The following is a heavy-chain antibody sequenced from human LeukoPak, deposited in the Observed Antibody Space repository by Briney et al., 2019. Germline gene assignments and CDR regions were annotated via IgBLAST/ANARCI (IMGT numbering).Heavy chain of an antibody. CDR1: GFTFSSYW. J-gene: IGHJ5*02. Sequence: PGGSLRLSCAASGFTFSSYWMSWVRQPPGKGLEWIGSIYYSGSTYYNPSLKSRVTISVDTSKNQFSLKLSSVTAADTAVYYCARGTVAGKGNWFDPWGQGTLVTVSS. D-gene: IGHD6-19*01. CDR2: IYYSGST. CDR3: ARGTVAGKGNWFDP. V-gene: IGHV4-39*07.